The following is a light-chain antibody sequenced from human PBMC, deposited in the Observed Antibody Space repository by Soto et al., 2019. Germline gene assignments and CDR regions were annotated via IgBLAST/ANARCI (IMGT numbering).Light chain of an antibody. CDR1: SGSVSTSYY. Sequence: QTVVTQEPSFSVSPGGTVTLTCGLSSGSVSTSYYPSWYQQTPGQAPRTLIYSTNTRSSGVPDRFSGSILGNKAALTITGAQADDESDYYCVLYMGSCIPNWVFGGGTKLTVL. V-gene: IGLV8-61*01. CDR2: STN. CDR3: VLYMGSCIPNWV. J-gene: IGLJ3*02.